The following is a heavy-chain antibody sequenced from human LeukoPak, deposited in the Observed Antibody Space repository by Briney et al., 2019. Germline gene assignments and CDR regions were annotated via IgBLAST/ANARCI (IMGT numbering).Heavy chain of an antibody. V-gene: IGHV3-21*01. J-gene: IGHJ6*02. Sequence: GGSLRLSCAASGFTFSSYSMNWVRQAPGKGLEWVSSISSSSSYIYYADSVKGQFTISRDNAKNSLYLQMNSLRAEDTAVYYCARGPLDMTTVKYYYYGMDVWGQGTTVTVSS. CDR2: ISSSSSYI. CDR3: ARGPLDMTTVKYYYYGMDV. D-gene: IGHD4-17*01. CDR1: GFTFSSYS.